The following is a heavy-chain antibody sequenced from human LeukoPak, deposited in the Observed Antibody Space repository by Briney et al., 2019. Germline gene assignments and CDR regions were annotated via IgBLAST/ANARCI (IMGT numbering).Heavy chain of an antibody. CDR2: ISAYNGNT. CDR1: GYTLTSYG. V-gene: IGHV1-18*03. J-gene: IGHJ4*02. D-gene: IGHD2-15*01. CDR3: ARGISRVAATGNLDY. Sequence: ASVKVSCKASGYTLTSYGISWVRQAPGQGLEWMGWISAYNGNTNYAQKLQGRVTMTTDTSTSTAYMELRSLRSDDMAVYYCARGISRVAATGNLDYWGQGTLVTVSS.